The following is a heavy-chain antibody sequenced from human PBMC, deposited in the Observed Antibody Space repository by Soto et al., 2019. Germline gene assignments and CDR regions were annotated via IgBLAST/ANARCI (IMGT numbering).Heavy chain of an antibody. Sequence: EVQLLESGGGLVQPGGSLRLSCAASGFTFSSYAMNWVRQAPGKGLEWVSAISGSGGSIYYADSVKGRFTISRDNSKNTLYLQMNSLRAEDTAVYYCAKDRGILVVVAAGDAFDIWGQGTMVTVSS. V-gene: IGHV3-23*01. CDR1: GFTFSSYA. CDR2: ISGSGGSI. D-gene: IGHD2-15*01. CDR3: AKDRGILVVVAAGDAFDI. J-gene: IGHJ3*02.